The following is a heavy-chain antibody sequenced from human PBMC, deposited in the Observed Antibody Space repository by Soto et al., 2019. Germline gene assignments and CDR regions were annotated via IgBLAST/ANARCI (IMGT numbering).Heavy chain of an antibody. V-gene: IGHV4-59*01. CDR2: IYYSGST. J-gene: IGHJ4*02. Sequence: SETLSLTCTVSGGSISSYYWSWIRQPPGKGLEWIGYIYYSGSTNYNPSLKSRVTISVDTSKNQFSLKLSSVTAADTAVYYCARLKMVYYDFWSGYLDYWGQGTLVTVSS. CDR3: ARLKMVYYDFWSGYLDY. D-gene: IGHD3-3*01. CDR1: GGSISSYY.